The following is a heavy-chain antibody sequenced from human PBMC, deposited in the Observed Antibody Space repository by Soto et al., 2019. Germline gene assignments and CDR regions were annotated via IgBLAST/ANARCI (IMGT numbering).Heavy chain of an antibody. J-gene: IGHJ6*02. CDR1: GYTFTSYG. D-gene: IGHD3-3*01. CDR2: ISAYNGNT. CDR3: AREGGWGYYDFWSGYYPSGYYYYYGMDV. V-gene: IGHV1-18*01. Sequence: QVQLVQSGAEVKKPGASVKVSCKASGYTFTSYGISWVRQAPGQGLEWMGWISAYNGNTNYAQKLQGRVTMTTDTSTSTAYMELRSLRSDDTAVYYCAREGGWGYYDFWSGYYPSGYYYYYGMDVWGQGTTVTVSS.